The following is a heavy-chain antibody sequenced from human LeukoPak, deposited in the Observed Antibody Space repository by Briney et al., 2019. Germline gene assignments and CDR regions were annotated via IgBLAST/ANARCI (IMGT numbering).Heavy chain of an antibody. J-gene: IGHJ4*02. CDR2: INPNSGGT. Sequence: ASVKVSCKASGYTFTGYYMHWVRQAPGQGLEWMGWINPNSGGTNYAQKLQGRVTMTRDTSISTAYMELSRLRSDDTAVYYCARGLHCSSTSCYTYGYWGQGTLVTASS. D-gene: IGHD2-2*02. V-gene: IGHV1-2*02. CDR3: ARGLHCSSTSCYTYGY. CDR1: GYTFTGYY.